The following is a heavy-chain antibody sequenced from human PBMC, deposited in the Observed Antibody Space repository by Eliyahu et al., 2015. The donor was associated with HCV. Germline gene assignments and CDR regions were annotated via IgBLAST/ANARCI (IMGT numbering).Heavy chain of an antibody. CDR3: SSGGGGIAVAGTGGWFDP. V-gene: IGHV4-59*01. CDR2: IHYSGST. J-gene: IGHJ5*02. D-gene: IGHD6-19*01. CDR1: GASXSTYY. Sequence: QVQLQESGPGLVKPSETLSLTCTVXGASXSTYYWXWIRQPPGKGLEWSGIIHYSGSTNDNPXLKGRVTMSVDTSKNQFSLKLSSVTAADTAVYYCSSGGGGIAVAGTGGWFDPWGQGTLVTVSS.